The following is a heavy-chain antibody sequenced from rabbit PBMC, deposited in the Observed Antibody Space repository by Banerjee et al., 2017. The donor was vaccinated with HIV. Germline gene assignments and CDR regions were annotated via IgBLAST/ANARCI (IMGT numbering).Heavy chain of an antibody. V-gene: IGHV1S7*01. CDR3: ARRMVVAGAIYFNL. J-gene: IGHJ4*01. D-gene: IGHD4-1*01. CDR1: GFDFSNYF. Sequence: QLKETGGGLVQPGGSLTLSCKASGFDFSNYFMSWVRQAPGKGLEWIGIIYAGKGNTDYASWVNGRFTISRENTQNTVDLQMDSLTAADTATYFCARRMVVAGAIYFNLWAQGPSSPS. CDR2: IYAGKGNT.